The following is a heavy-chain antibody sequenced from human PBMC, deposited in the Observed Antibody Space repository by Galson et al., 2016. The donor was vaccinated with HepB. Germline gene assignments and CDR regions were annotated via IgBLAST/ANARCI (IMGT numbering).Heavy chain of an antibody. CDR2: INPSSVDT. V-gene: IGHV1-2*06. J-gene: IGHJ3*01. Sequence: SVKVSCKASGFTFTDYLIHWVRQAPGQGLEWMGRINPSSVDTKYAQNFQGRVTLTRDTSISTAYMELTSLTSDDTAVYYCARLISVRGNLYLDVWGRGTIVTV. CDR3: ARLISVRGNLYLDV. D-gene: IGHD3-16*01. CDR1: GFTFTDYL.